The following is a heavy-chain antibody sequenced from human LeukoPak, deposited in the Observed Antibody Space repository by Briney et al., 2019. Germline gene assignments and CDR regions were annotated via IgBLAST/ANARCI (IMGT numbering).Heavy chain of an antibody. CDR2: IFRRNSYI. CDR3: ARVSRVAYSSSWYLDY. J-gene: IGHJ4*02. V-gene: IGHV3-21*06. CDR1: GFTLSSYN. D-gene: IGHD6-13*01. Sequence: GGSLRLSCAASGFTLSSYNMNWVRQAPGKGLEWVSSIFRRNSYIYYSDSVKGRFTISRDDAKNSLYLQMNSLRADDTAMYYCARVSRVAYSSSWYLDYWGQGTLVTVSS.